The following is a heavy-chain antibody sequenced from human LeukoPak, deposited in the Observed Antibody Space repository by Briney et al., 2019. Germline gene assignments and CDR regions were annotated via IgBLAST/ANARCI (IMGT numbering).Heavy chain of an antibody. CDR1: GFTFSSYV. Sequence: GGSLRLSCAASGFTFSSYVLSWVRQAPGKGLEWVSATSGSGSSTYYRDSVKGRFTISRDNSKNTLYLQMNSLRAEDTAVYYCARDHGDYLFDYWGQGTLVTVSS. CDR2: TSGSGSST. J-gene: IGHJ4*02. D-gene: IGHD4-17*01. V-gene: IGHV3-23*01. CDR3: ARDHGDYLFDY.